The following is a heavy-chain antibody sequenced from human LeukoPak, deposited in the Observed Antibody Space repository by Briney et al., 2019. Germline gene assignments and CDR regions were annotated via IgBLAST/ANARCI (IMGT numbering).Heavy chain of an antibody. CDR2: IYTSGST. CDR1: GGSISSYY. V-gene: IGHV4-4*07. D-gene: IGHD1-7*01. Sequence: SETLSLTCTVSGGSISSYYWSWIRQPAGKGLEWIGRIYTSGSTNYNHSLKSRVTMSVDTSKNQFSLKLSSVTAADTAVYYCARILELRDAFDIWGQGTMVTVSS. J-gene: IGHJ3*02. CDR3: ARILELRDAFDI.